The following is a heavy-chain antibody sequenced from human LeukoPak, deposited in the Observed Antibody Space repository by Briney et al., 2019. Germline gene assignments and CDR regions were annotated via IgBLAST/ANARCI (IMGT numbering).Heavy chain of an antibody. D-gene: IGHD3-10*01. J-gene: IGHJ4*02. Sequence: GGSLRLSCAASGFTFSSFAMHWVRQAPGKGLEWVAFISYVERATYYADSVKGRFTISRDNAKNSLYLQMNSLRAEDTAVYYCARDELLWFGESPTLDYWGQGTLVTVSS. CDR2: ISYVERAT. V-gene: IGHV3-30*04. CDR1: GFTFSSFA. CDR3: ARDELLWFGESPTLDY.